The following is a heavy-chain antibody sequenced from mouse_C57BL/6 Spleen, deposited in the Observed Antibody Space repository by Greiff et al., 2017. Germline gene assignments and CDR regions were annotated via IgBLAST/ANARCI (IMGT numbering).Heavy chain of an antibody. D-gene: IGHD1-1*01. CDR2: IRNKANGYTT. CDR3: ATGSPWFAY. V-gene: IGHV7-3*01. J-gene: IGHJ3*01. Sequence: EVKLMESGGGLVQPGGSLSLSCAASGFTFTDYYMSWVRQPPGKALEWLGFIRNKANGYTTEYSASVKGRFTISRDNSQSILYLQMNALRAEDSATYYCATGSPWFAYWGQGTLVTVSA. CDR1: GFTFTDYY.